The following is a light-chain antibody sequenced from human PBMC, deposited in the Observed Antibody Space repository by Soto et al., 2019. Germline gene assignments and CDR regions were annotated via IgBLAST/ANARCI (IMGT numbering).Light chain of an antibody. Sequence: DIQMTQSPSSLSASVGDRVTITCRASEDISNYLAGYQQKPGKVPKLLIYGASTLQTGDPSRFSGSGSGTDFTLTISSLQTEEVATYYYQNYNRPPWTIGQGTKVESK. J-gene: IGKJ1*01. CDR3: QNYNRPPWT. V-gene: IGKV1-27*01. CDR2: GAS. CDR1: EDISNY.